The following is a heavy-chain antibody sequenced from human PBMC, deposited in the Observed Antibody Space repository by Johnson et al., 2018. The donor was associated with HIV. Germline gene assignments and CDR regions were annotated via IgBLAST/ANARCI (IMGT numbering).Heavy chain of an antibody. V-gene: IGHV3-30*18. CDR3: AKSTQATIARESGPYGAFDI. J-gene: IGHJ3*02. Sequence: VQLVESGGGVVQPGGSLRLSCAASGFAFSRFAMHWVRQVPDKGLEWVAVISYDGTNQYHADSVKGRFTISRDNSKNTLYLQMNSLRAEDTALYYCAKSTQATIARESGPYGAFDIWGQGTMVTVSS. CDR1: GFAFSRFA. CDR2: ISYDGTNQ. D-gene: IGHD3-10*01.